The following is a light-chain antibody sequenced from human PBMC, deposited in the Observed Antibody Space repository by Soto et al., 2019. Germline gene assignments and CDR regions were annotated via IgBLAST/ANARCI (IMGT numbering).Light chain of an antibody. Sequence: QSALTQPPSASGSPGQSVTISCTGTSRDVGGYHYVSWYQQHPGKAPKLMIYEVSKRPSGVPDRFSGSKSGNTASLTVSGLQAEDEADYYCSSYAGSNNVDGFGTGTKLTVL. J-gene: IGLJ1*01. CDR3: SSYAGSNNVDG. CDR2: EVS. CDR1: SRDVGGYHY. V-gene: IGLV2-8*01.